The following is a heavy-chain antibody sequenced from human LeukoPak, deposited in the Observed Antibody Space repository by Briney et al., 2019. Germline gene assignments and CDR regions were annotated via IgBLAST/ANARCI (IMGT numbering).Heavy chain of an antibody. D-gene: IGHD2-2*01. CDR2: ISSISSYI. J-gene: IGHJ6*04. Sequence: GGSLRLSCAASGFTFSSYSMNWVRQAPGKGLEWASSISSISSYIYYADSVKGRFTISRDNAKNSLYLQMNSLRAEDTAVYYCARDCSSTSCYGMVLDVWGKGTTVTVSS. V-gene: IGHV3-21*01. CDR3: ARDCSSTSCYGMVLDV. CDR1: GFTFSSYS.